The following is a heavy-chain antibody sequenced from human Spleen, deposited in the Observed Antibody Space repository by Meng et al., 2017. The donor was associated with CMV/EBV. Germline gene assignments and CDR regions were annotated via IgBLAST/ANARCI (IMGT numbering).Heavy chain of an antibody. D-gene: IGHD3-3*01. CDR2: ISPYNDNT. V-gene: IGHV1-18*01. CDR3: ARLVLEWLSGYYGMDV. J-gene: IGHJ6*02. Sequence: YTFTSYGISWVRQATGQGLEWMGWISPYNDNTNYAQKLQGRVTMTIDTSTSTAYMELRSLRSDDTAMYYCARLVLEWLSGYYGMDVWGQGTTVTVSS. CDR1: YTFTSYG.